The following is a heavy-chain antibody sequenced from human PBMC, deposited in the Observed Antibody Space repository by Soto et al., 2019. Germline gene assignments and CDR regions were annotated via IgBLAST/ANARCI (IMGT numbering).Heavy chain of an antibody. CDR2: ISYEGSNK. CDR3: AKVPDPAMVGYYYGMDV. CDR1: GFTFTPYG. Sequence: GGSLRLSCAASGFTFTPYGMHWVRQAPGKGLEWVAVISYEGSNKYYADSVKGRLTISRDNSKNTVYLQMNSLRGEDTAVYYCAKVPDPAMVGYYYGMDVWGQGTTVTVSS. D-gene: IGHD5-18*01. V-gene: IGHV3-30*18. J-gene: IGHJ6*02.